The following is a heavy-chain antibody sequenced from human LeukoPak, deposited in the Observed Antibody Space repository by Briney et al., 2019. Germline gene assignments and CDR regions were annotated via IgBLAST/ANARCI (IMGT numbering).Heavy chain of an antibody. V-gene: IGHV4-59*01. J-gene: IGHJ4*02. CDR2: IYYSGRT. Sequence: SETLSLTCTVSGGSISSYYWSWLRQPPGQGLEWIGYIYYSGRTNYNPSLKSRVTISVDTSKNQFSLKLSSVTAADTAVYYCASLTYHYFDYWGQGTLVTVSS. CDR1: GGSISSYY. CDR3: ASLTYHYFDY.